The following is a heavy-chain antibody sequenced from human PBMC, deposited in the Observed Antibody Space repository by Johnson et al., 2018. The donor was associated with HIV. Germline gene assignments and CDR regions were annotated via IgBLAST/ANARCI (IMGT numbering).Heavy chain of an antibody. CDR1: GFTFSSYA. D-gene: IGHD1-26*01. CDR3: ARVLVGATGDFDAFDI. CDR2: ISGSGGST. V-gene: IGHV3-23*04. Sequence: VQLVESGGGLEQPGGSLRLSCAASGFTFSSYAMSWVRQAPGKGLEWVSSISGSGGSTYYADSVKGRFTISRDNAKNSLYLQMNSLRVEDTALYYCARVLVGATGDFDAFDIWGQGKMVTVSS. J-gene: IGHJ3*02.